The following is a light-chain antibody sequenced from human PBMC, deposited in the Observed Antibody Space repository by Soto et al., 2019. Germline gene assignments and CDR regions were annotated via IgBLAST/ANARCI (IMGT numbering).Light chain of an antibody. V-gene: IGLV2-23*02. CDR2: EVT. CDR1: SSDVGSHNL. J-gene: IGLJ7*01. CDR3: CSYGGSSAV. Sequence: QSALTQPASVSGSPGQSITISCTGTSSDVGSHNLVSWYQQHPGQAPKLMIYEVTTRPFGVSTRFSASKSGNTASLTISGLQAEDEADYYCCSYGGSSAVFGGGTQLTVL.